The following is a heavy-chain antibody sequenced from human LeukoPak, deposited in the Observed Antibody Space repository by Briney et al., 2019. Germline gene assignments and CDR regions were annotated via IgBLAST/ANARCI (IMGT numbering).Heavy chain of an antibody. J-gene: IGHJ6*03. Sequence: GGSLRLSCAASGFIFSSYGMTWVRQAPGKGLEWVSAISGGGSGGSTYYADSVKGRFTISRDNSKNTLYLQMNSLRAEDTAVYYCAKTDHSTRPKYYYMDVWGKGTTVTVSS. V-gene: IGHV3-23*01. D-gene: IGHD5/OR15-5a*01. CDR3: AKTDHSTRPKYYYMDV. CDR1: GFIFSSYG. CDR2: ISGGGSGGST.